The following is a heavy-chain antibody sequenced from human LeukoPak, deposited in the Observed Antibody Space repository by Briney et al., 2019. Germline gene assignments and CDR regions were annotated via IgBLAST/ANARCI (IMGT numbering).Heavy chain of an antibody. CDR2: IYYSGST. D-gene: IGHD2-15*01. Sequence: SETLSLTCTVSGGSISSSNYYWGRIRQPPGKGLEWIGNIYYSGSTYYNPSLKSRVTISVDTSENHFSLKLSSVTAADTAVYYCARLKFCSAGSCYGGVYDYWGQGTLVTVSS. J-gene: IGHJ4*02. CDR1: GGSISSSNYY. V-gene: IGHV4-39*02. CDR3: ARLKFCSAGSCYGGVYDY.